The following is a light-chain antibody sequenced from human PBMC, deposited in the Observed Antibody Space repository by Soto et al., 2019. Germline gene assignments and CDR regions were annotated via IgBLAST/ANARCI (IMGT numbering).Light chain of an antibody. Sequence: EIVLTQSPGTLSLSPGERATLSCRASQSVSSSYLAWYQQKPGQAPRLLIYGASNRATGIPDRFSGSGSGTDFTLTISRLEPKDFSVYYCQQYGSSPPTFGQGTKVEIK. CDR1: QSVSSSY. CDR2: GAS. CDR3: QQYGSSPPT. V-gene: IGKV3-20*01. J-gene: IGKJ1*01.